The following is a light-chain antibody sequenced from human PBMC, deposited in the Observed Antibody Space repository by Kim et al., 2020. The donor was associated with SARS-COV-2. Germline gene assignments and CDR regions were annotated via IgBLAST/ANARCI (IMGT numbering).Light chain of an antibody. J-gene: IGLJ3*02. Sequence: QSITISCPGASITFGSYNYVSWYRQHPGKAPKLLIYDVISRPSGVPDRFSGSKSGNTASLTISGLQAEDEADYYCCTYAGDYTWVFGGGTQLTVL. V-gene: IGLV2-11*03. CDR3: CTYAGDYTWV. CDR1: SITFGSYNY. CDR2: DVI.